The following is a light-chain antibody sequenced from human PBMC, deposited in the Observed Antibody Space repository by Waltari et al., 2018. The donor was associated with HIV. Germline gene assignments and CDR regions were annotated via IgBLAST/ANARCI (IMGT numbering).Light chain of an antibody. V-gene: IGLV2-23*02. CDR3: CSYAGSRTWV. J-gene: IGLJ3*02. CDR2: DVS. CDR1: SSDIGGYTY. Sequence: QSALTQPASVSGSPGQSITISCTGTSSDIGGYTYVSWYQQHPGKAPQLMIYDVSKRPAGVSSRFSGSKSGNTASLTISGLQAEDETDYYCCSYAGSRTWVFGGGTKLTVL.